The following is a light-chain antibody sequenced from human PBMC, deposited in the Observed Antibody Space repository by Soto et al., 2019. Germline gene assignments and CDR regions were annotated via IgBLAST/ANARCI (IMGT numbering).Light chain of an antibody. CDR1: SGHSSYI. J-gene: IGLJ3*02. Sequence: QLVLTQSSSASASQGSSVKLTCTLSSGHSSYIIAWHQQQPGKAPRYLMKLEGSGSYNKGSGVPDRFSGSSSGADRYLTISTLLFGVEADYYCETGDRTTHTVFGGGTKLTVL. CDR2: LEGSGSY. CDR3: ETGDRTTHTV. V-gene: IGLV4-60*02.